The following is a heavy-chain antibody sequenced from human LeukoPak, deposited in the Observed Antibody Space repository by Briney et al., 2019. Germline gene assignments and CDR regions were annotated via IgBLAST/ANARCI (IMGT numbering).Heavy chain of an antibody. D-gene: IGHD4-17*01. CDR1: GDSVSNNNAA. CDR3: ARDVSLRDGDYVSWDY. J-gene: IGHJ4*02. Sequence: SQTLSLTCAISGDSVSNNNAAWNWIRQSPSRGLEWLGRTYYRSKWYTDYAVSVSSRITINPDASKNQFSLQLNSVTPEDTAVYYCARDVSLRDGDYVSWDYWGQGTLVTVSS. V-gene: IGHV6-1*01. CDR2: TYYRSKWYT.